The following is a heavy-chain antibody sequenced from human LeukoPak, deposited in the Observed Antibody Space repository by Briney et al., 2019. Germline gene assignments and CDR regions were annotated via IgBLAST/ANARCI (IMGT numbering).Heavy chain of an antibody. D-gene: IGHD2-15*01. CDR2: INPNGGGT. CDR1: GYTFTGYY. J-gene: IGHJ4*02. CDR3: ARDSDCSGGSCYHTY. Sequence: GASVKVSCKASGYTFTGYYMHWVRQAPGQGLEWMGWINPNGGGTNYAQKFQGRVTMTRDTSISTAYMELSRLRSDDTAVYYCARDSDCSGGSCYHTYWGQGTLVTVSS. V-gene: IGHV1-2*02.